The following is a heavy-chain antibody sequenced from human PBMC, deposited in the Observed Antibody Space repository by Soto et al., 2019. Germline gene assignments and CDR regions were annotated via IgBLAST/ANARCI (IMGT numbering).Heavy chain of an antibody. J-gene: IGHJ4*02. D-gene: IGHD3-9*01. CDR2: ISYDGSNK. CDR1: GFTFSSYA. CDR3: ARGSRAAYYDILTGAGDLDY. V-gene: IGHV3-30-3*01. Sequence: QVQLVESGGGVVQPGKSLRLSCAASGFTFSSYAMHWFRQAPGKGLEWVAVISYDGSNKYYADSVKGRFTISRDNSKNTLYLQMNSLRAEDTAVYYCARGSRAAYYDILTGAGDLDYWGQGTLVTVSS.